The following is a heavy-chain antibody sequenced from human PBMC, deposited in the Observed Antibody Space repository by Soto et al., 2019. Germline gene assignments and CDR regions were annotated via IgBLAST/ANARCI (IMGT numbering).Heavy chain of an antibody. CDR1: GYTFTSYG. V-gene: IGHV1-18*01. CDR2: ISAYNGNT. Sequence: ASVKVSCKASGYTFTSYGISWVRQAPGQGLEWMGWISAYNGNTNYAQKLQGRVTMTTDTSTSTAYMELRSLRSDDTAVYYCARTAEDIVVVPAATIFDYWGQGTLVTVSS. J-gene: IGHJ4*02. CDR3: ARTAEDIVVVPAATIFDY. D-gene: IGHD2-2*01.